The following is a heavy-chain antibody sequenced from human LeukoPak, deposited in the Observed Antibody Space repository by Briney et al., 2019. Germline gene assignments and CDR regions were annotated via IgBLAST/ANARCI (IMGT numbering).Heavy chain of an antibody. CDR2: IYSGDTT. CDR3: ARNLLLWFGDNWFDP. D-gene: IGHD3-10*01. V-gene: IGHV3-53*01. CDR1: GFSVSSNY. Sequence: GGSLRLSCAASGFSVSSNYMSWVRQAPGRGLEWVSVIYSGDTTYYADSVKGRFTISRDTSKNTLYLQMNSLRAEDTAVYYCARNLLLWFGDNWFDPWGQGTLVTVSS. J-gene: IGHJ5*02.